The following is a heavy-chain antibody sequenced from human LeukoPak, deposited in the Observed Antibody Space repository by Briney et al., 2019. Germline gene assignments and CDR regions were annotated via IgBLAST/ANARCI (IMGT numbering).Heavy chain of an antibody. Sequence: GGSLRLSWVASGFTFSTSWISWIRQAPGEGREWVATIKPEGDEKFYVDSVKGRVRFSRDNTNNSLYLQMNSLKDDDTAMYYCARGSNWGGDYWGQGTLVTVSS. CDR2: IKPEGDEK. D-gene: IGHD6-13*01. CDR3: ARGSNWGGDY. CDR1: GFTFSTSW. V-gene: IGHV3-7*01. J-gene: IGHJ4*02.